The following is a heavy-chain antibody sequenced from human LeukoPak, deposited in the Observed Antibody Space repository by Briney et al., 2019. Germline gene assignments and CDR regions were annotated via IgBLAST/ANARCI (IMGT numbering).Heavy chain of an antibody. CDR3: ARDSSSGYYCDY. CDR1: GFTFDDYA. V-gene: IGHV3-9*01. Sequence: GGSLRLSCAASGFTFDDYAMHWVRQAPGKGLEWVSGISWNSGSIGYADSVKGRFTISRDNAKNSLYLQMNSLRAEDTAVYYCARDSSSGYYCDYWGQGTLVTVSS. CDR2: ISWNSGSI. J-gene: IGHJ4*02. D-gene: IGHD3-22*01.